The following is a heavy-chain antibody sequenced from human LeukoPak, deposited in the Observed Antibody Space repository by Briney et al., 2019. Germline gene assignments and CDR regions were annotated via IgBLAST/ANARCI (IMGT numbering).Heavy chain of an antibody. V-gene: IGHV4-59*08. CDR3: ARQKDDSSGHDY. CDR2: IYYSGST. J-gene: IGHJ4*02. CDR1: GGSISSYY. Sequence: SETLSLTCTVSGGSISSYYWSWIRQPPGKGLEWIGYIYYSGSTNYNPSLKSRVTISVDTSKNQFSLKLSSVTAADTAVYYCARQKDDSSGHDYWGQGTLVTASS. D-gene: IGHD3-22*01.